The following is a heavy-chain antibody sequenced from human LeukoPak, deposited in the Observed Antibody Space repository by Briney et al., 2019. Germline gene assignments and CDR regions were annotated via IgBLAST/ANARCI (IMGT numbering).Heavy chain of an antibody. J-gene: IGHJ3*02. D-gene: IGHD2-2*01. Sequence: SETLSLTCTVSGGSISSYYWSWIRQPPGKGLEWIGYIYYSGSTNYNPSLKSRVTISVDTSKNQFSLKLSSVTAADTAVYYCARAPIVVVPATTVPDAFDIWGQGIMVTVSS. CDR2: IYYSGST. CDR3: ARAPIVVVPATTVPDAFDI. V-gene: IGHV4-59*01. CDR1: GGSISSYY.